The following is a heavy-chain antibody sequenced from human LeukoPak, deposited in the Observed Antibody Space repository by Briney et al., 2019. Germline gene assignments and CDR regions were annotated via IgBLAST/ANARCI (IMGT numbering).Heavy chain of an antibody. CDR3: AKRRYCSSTSCHDFDY. CDR2: ISGSGGST. D-gene: IGHD2-2*01. J-gene: IGHJ4*02. CDR1: GFTFSSYA. Sequence: PGGSLRLSCAASGFTFSSYAMSWVRQAPGKGLEWVSAISGSGGSTYYADSVNGRFSISRDNSKNTLYLQMNSLRAGGTAVYYCAKRRYCSSTSCHDFDYWGQGTLVTVSS. V-gene: IGHV3-23*01.